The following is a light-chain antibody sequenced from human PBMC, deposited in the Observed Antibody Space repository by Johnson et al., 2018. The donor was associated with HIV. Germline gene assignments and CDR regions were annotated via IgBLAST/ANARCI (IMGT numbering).Light chain of an antibody. Sequence: QSVLTQPPSVSAAPGQKVTISCSGSSSNIGNNYVSWYQQLPGTAPKLLIYDNKKRPSGISDRFSGSKSGTSASLAISGLQAEDEADYYCAAWDDTLHSYVFGTGTKVTVL. CDR2: DNK. V-gene: IGLV1-51*01. CDR1: SSNIGNNY. J-gene: IGLJ1*01. CDR3: AAWDDTLHSYV.